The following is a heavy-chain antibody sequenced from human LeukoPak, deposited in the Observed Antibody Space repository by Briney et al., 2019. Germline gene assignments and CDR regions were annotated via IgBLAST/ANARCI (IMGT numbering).Heavy chain of an antibody. Sequence: GGSLRLSCAASGFTFSNYWMHWVRQAPGKGLEWVANIKQNGSEKHYVDAVKGRFTISRDNLKNSVYLQMNSLRVEDTAMYYCVGGLIAASGNWGQGTLVTVSS. CDR2: IKQNGSEK. CDR3: VGGLIAASGN. J-gene: IGHJ4*02. D-gene: IGHD2-15*01. CDR1: GFTFSNYW. V-gene: IGHV3-7*03.